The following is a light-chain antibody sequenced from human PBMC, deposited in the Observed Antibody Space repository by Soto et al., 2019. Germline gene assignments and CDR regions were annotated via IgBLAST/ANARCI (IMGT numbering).Light chain of an antibody. V-gene: IGKV3-20*01. CDR3: QQYGTSGT. CDR1: ESVSSNY. CDR2: GAS. J-gene: IGKJ1*01. Sequence: EILLTQSPATMSVSPGQRATLSCRASESVSSNYLAWYQQKPGQAPRLLIDGASNRATGIPDRLSGSGSGTDFTITIRRLEPEDFAVYYCQQYGTSGTFGQGTKVDIK.